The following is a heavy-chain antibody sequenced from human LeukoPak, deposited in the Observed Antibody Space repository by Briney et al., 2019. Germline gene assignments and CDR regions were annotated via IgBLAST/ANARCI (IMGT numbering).Heavy chain of an antibody. V-gene: IGHV1-8*01. CDR1: GYTFTSYD. CDR3: AVTGYSSSWYGSYYYYGMDV. D-gene: IGHD6-13*01. Sequence: ASVKVSCKASGYTFTSYDINWVRQATGQGLEWMGWMNPNSGNTDYAQKFQGRVTMTRNTSISTAYMELSSLRSEDTAVYYCAVTGYSSSWYGSYYYYGMDVWGQGTTVTVSS. CDR2: MNPNSGNT. J-gene: IGHJ6*02.